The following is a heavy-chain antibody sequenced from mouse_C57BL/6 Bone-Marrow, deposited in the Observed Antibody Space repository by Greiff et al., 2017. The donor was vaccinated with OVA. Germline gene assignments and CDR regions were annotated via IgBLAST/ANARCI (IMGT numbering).Heavy chain of an antibody. CDR2: FNPNNGGT. Sequence: EVQLQQSGPELVKPGASVKIPCKASGYTFTDYNMDWVKQSHGKSLEWIGDFNPNNGGTIYNQKFKGKATLTVDKSSSTAYMELRSLTSEDTAVYYCARATSHAMDYWGQGTSVTVSS. J-gene: IGHJ4*01. CDR3: ARATSHAMDY. V-gene: IGHV1-18*01. D-gene: IGHD2-1*01. CDR1: GYTFTDYN.